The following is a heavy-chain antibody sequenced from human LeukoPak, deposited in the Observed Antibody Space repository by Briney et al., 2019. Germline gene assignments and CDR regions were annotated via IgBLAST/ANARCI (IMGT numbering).Heavy chain of an antibody. Sequence: SETLSLTCAVSGGSISSGGYSWSWIRQLPGKGLEWIGYIYHSGSTYYNPSLKSRVTISVDRSKNQFSLKLSSVTAADTAVYYCARGVYDILTGWYNWFDPWGQGTLVTVSS. CDR1: GGSISSGGYS. CDR2: IYHSGST. V-gene: IGHV4-30-2*01. D-gene: IGHD3-9*01. J-gene: IGHJ5*02. CDR3: ARGVYDILTGWYNWFDP.